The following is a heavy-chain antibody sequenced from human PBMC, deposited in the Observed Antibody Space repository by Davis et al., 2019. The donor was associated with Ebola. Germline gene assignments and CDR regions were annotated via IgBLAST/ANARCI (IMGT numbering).Heavy chain of an antibody. CDR3: AEDMVTAAGILDY. J-gene: IGHJ4*02. D-gene: IGHD6-13*01. V-gene: IGHV3-9*01. CDR1: GFTFDDYA. Sequence: GGSLRLSCAASGFTFDDYAMHWVRQAPGKGLEWVSGISWNSGSIGYADSVKGRFTISRDNAKNSLYLQMNSLRAEDTALYYCAEDMVTAAGILDYWGQGTLVTVSS. CDR2: ISWNSGSI.